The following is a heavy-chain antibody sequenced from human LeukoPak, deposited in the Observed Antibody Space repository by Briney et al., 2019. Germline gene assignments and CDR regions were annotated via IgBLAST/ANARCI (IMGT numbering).Heavy chain of an antibody. Sequence: GGSLRLSCSASGFIFRDYGMHWVRQAPGKGLEWVSAISGSGGSTYYADSVKGRFTISRDNSKNTLYLQMNSLRAEDTAVYYCAKDRGFYYGSGSDPGDYWGQGTLVTVSS. CDR3: AKDRGFYYGSGSDPGDY. D-gene: IGHD3-10*01. CDR1: GFIFRDYG. V-gene: IGHV3-23*01. CDR2: ISGSGGST. J-gene: IGHJ4*02.